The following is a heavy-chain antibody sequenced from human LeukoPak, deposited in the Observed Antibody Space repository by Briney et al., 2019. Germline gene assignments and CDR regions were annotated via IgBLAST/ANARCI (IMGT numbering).Heavy chain of an antibody. CDR2: IIPIFGTA. CDR1: GGTFSSYA. D-gene: IGHD6-19*01. Sequence: ASVKVSCKASGGTFSSYAISWVRQAPGQGLEWMGGIIPIFGTANYAQKFQGRVTITADESTSTAYMELSSLRSEDTAVYYCASRITVAGNYFDYWGQGTLVTVSS. CDR3: ASRITVAGNYFDY. J-gene: IGHJ4*02. V-gene: IGHV1-69*13.